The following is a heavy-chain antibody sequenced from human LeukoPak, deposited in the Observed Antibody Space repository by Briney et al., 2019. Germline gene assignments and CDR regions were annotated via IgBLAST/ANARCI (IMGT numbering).Heavy chain of an antibody. V-gene: IGHV4-59*05. Sequence: TSETLSFTCSVSGASVTSYYWNWVRQRPGKGLEWIASIYYSGSTYYSPSLKSRVTISVDMSKNQFSLRLSSVTAADTAVYYCARDHCTTGSGSCYGDLNYWGQGTLVTVSS. D-gene: IGHD2-15*01. CDR1: GASVTSYY. CDR3: ARDHCTTGSGSCYGDLNY. CDR2: IYYSGST. J-gene: IGHJ4*02.